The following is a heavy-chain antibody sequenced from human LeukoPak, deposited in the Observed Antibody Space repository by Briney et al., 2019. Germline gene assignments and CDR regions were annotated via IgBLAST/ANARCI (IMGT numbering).Heavy chain of an antibody. D-gene: IGHD6-6*01. CDR1: GFTVSSNY. Sequence: PGGSLRLSCAASGFTVSSNYMSWVRQAPGKGLEWVSVIYSGGSTYYADSVKGRFTISRDNSKNTLYLQMNSLRAEDTAVYYCARDKLLYSSSSQGSFDIWGQGTMVTVSS. CDR2: IYSGGST. CDR3: ARDKLLYSSSSQGSFDI. J-gene: IGHJ3*02. V-gene: IGHV3-66*02.